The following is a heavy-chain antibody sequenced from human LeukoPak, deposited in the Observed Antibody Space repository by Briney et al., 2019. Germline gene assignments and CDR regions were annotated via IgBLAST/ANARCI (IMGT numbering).Heavy chain of an antibody. CDR3: ARGPAMILGRGRRPYYFDY. CDR2: ISSSGSTI. CDR1: GFTFSDYY. V-gene: IGHV3-11*04. J-gene: IGHJ4*02. Sequence: PGGSLRLSCAASGFTFSDYYMTWIRQAPGKGLEWVSYISSSGSTIYCADSVKGRFTISRDNAKNSLYLQMNSLRAEDTAVYYCARGPAMILGRGRRPYYFDYWGQGTLVTVSS. D-gene: IGHD3/OR15-3a*01.